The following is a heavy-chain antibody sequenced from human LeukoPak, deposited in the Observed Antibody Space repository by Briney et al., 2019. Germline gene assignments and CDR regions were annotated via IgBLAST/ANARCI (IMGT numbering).Heavy chain of an antibody. CDR3: EREVAGTTETDDY. CDR1: GYTFTGYY. Sequence: ASVKVSCKASGYTFTGYYMHWVRQAPGQGLEWMGWINPNSGGTNYAQKFQGRVTMTRDTSISTAYMELSRLRSDDTAVYYCEREVAGTTETDDYWGQGTLVTVSS. CDR2: INPNSGGT. V-gene: IGHV1-2*02. J-gene: IGHJ4*02. D-gene: IGHD6-19*01.